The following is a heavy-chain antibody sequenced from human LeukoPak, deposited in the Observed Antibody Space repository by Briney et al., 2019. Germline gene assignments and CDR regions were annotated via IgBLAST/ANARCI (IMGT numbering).Heavy chain of an antibody. V-gene: IGHV4-34*01. Sequence: NPSETLSLTCAVYGGSFSGYYWSWIRQPPGKGLEWIGEINHSGSTNYNPSLKSRVTISVDTSKNQFSLKLSSGTAADTAVYYCARAPGRITMVRGVIPPVGSGYGMDVWGQGTTVTVSS. J-gene: IGHJ6*02. CDR2: INHSGST. CDR1: GGSFSGYY. CDR3: ARAPGRITMVRGVIPPVGSGYGMDV. D-gene: IGHD3-10*01.